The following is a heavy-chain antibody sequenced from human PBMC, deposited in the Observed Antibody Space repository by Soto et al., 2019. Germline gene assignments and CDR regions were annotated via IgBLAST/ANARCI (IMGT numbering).Heavy chain of an antibody. D-gene: IGHD5-18*01. J-gene: IGHJ4*02. Sequence: LSLTCAVYGGSFSSYHWSWIRQTPVKGLEWIGEINHLTTTNYNPSLKSRVIISLDTPKNQFSLKLSSVTAADTAVYYCARGYDTALTPIFWGQGILVTVSS. CDR3: ARGYDTALTPIF. V-gene: IGHV4-34*01. CDR1: GGSFSSYH. CDR2: INHLTTT.